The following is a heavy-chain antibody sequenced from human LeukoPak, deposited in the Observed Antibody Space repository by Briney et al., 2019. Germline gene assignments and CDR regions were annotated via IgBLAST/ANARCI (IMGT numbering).Heavy chain of an antibody. CDR1: GFTFSSYA. J-gene: IGHJ4*02. Sequence: GGSLRLSCAASGFTFSSYAMSWVRQAPGKGLEWVSAISGSGGSTYYADSVKGRFTISRDNSKNTLYLQMNSLRAEDTAVYYCAQGGIYSGYACWGQGTLVTFSS. CDR2: ISGSGGST. V-gene: IGHV3-23*01. CDR3: AQGGIYSGYAC. D-gene: IGHD5-12*01.